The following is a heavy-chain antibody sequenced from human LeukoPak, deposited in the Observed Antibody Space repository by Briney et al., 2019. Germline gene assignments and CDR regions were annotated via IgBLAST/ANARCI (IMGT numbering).Heavy chain of an antibody. CDR2: ISWNSGSI. V-gene: IGHV3-9*01. J-gene: IGHJ4*02. Sequence: GGSLRLSCAASGFTFDDYAMHWVRQAPGKGLEWVSGISWNSGSIGYADSVKGRFTISRDNAKNSLYLQMNSLRAEDTALYYCAKDIGATGTTIGFDYWGQGTLVTVSS. CDR3: AKDIGATGTTIGFDY. D-gene: IGHD1-1*01. CDR1: GFTFDDYA.